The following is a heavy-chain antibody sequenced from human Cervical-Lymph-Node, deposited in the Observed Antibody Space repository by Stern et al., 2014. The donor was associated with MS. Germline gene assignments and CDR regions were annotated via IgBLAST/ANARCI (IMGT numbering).Heavy chain of an antibody. J-gene: IGHJ3*01. CDR2: ILPIYGAT. CDR3: ARDRHPATWDGFDL. CDR1: GGSFSNYG. Sequence: VQLVASGAEVKKPGYSVDVSCTASGGSFSNYGISWARQAPGQGHAWMGGILPIYGATNYAKKFKVRSMITADETTSTDFMGLSSLRSEDTAVYYCARDRHPATWDGFDLWGQGTMVTVSS. V-gene: IGHV1-69*01.